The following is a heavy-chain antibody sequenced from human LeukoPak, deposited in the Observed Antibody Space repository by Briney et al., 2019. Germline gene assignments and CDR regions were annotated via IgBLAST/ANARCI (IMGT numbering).Heavy chain of an antibody. V-gene: IGHV3-33*01. CDR1: GFIFSSHG. Sequence: GGSLRPSCAASGFIFSSHGMHWVRQAPGKGLEWVAVIWYDGSNKYYADSVKGRFAISRDNSKNTLYLQMNSLRAEDTAVYYCARADRASFDYWGQGTLVTVSS. J-gene: IGHJ4*02. CDR2: IWYDGSNK. D-gene: IGHD5/OR15-5a*01. CDR3: ARADRASFDY.